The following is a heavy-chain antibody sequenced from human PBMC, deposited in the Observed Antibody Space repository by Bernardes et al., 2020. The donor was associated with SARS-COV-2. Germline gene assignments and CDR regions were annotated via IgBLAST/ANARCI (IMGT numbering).Heavy chain of an antibody. CDR1: GFTFSSYS. Sequence: GGSLRLSCAASGFTFSSYSMDWVRQAPGKGLEWVSYISSSSGLVYYADSVKGRFTTSRDNAKNSLYLQMNSLRAEDTAVYYCARNGYYYDSSGLDYWGQGTLVTGSS. V-gene: IGHV3-48*01. CDR2: ISSSSGLV. D-gene: IGHD3-22*01. CDR3: ARNGYYYDSSGLDY. J-gene: IGHJ4*02.